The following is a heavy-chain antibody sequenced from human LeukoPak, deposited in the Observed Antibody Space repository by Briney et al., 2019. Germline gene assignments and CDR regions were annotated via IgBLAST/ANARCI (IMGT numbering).Heavy chain of an antibody. D-gene: IGHD3-10*01. CDR3: TRGLLWFGELSPPGY. CDR1: RYTFTSYA. J-gene: IGHJ4*02. CDR2: INAGNDNT. V-gene: IGHV1-3*01. Sequence: ASVKVSCKASRYTFTSYAMHWVRQAPGQRLEWMGWINAGNDNTKYSQKFQGRVTITRDTSASTVYMKLSSLRSEDTAVYYCTRGLLWFGELSPPGYWGQGTLVTVSS.